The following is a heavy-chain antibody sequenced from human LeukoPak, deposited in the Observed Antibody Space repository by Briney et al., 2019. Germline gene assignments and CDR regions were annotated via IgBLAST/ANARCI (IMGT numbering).Heavy chain of an antibody. Sequence: PSETLSLTCAVYGGSFSGYYWSWIRQPPGKGLEWIGEINHSGSTNYNPSLKSRVTISIDTSKNQFSLRLTSVTATDTAIYHCARHSGSGSLSRPFDPWGQGTLVTVSS. D-gene: IGHD3-10*01. CDR1: GGSFSGYY. CDR3: ARHSGSGSLSRPFDP. CDR2: INHSGST. J-gene: IGHJ5*02. V-gene: IGHV4-34*01.